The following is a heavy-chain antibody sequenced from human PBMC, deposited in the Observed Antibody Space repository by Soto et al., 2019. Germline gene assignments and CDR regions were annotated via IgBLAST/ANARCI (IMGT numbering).Heavy chain of an antibody. V-gene: IGHV3-74*01. Sequence: EVQLVESGGGLVQPGGSLRLSCAASGFTFSSYWMHWVRQAPGKGLVWVSRINSDGSSTSYADSVKGRFTISRDNAKNTLYLQMNSLRAEDTAVYYCARPQGYGSYRRAMFDYWGQGNLVTVSS. J-gene: IGHJ4*02. CDR1: GFTFSSYW. CDR2: INSDGSST. D-gene: IGHD4-17*01. CDR3: ARPQGYGSYRRAMFDY.